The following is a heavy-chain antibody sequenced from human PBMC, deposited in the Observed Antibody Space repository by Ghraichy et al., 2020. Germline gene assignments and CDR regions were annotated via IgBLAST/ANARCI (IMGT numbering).Heavy chain of an antibody. CDR2: ISASGGIR. J-gene: IGHJ4*02. CDR3: VRESGDYFDY. D-gene: IGHD3-10*01. V-gene: IGHV3-23*01. CDR1: GFSFSCYG. Sequence: GGSLRLSCAASGFSFSCYGISWVRQAPGKGLEWVAVISASGGIRYYADSVKGRFTISRDNSSNTGYVQMNSLRAEDTALYYCVRESGDYFDYLGQGTLVTVAS.